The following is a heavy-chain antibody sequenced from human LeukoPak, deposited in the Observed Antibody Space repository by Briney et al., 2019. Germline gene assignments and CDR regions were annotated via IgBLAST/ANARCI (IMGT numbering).Heavy chain of an antibody. CDR1: GFTFSSYW. J-gene: IGHJ4*02. Sequence: GGSLRLSCAVSGFTFSSYWMSWVRQAPGKGLEWVANIKEDGSGEHYVDSVKARFTISKDNAKNSLYLQMNSLRAEDTAVYYCATFGSGWSWVYWGQGTLVTVSS. CDR2: IKEDGSGE. D-gene: IGHD6-19*01. V-gene: IGHV3-7*01. CDR3: ATFGSGWSWVY.